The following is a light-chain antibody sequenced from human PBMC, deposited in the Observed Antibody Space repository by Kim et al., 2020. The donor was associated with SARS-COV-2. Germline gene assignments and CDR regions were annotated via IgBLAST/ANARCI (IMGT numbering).Light chain of an antibody. CDR3: QKYNSAPRT. J-gene: IGKJ1*01. Sequence: ASVGDRVTITCRASQGISNYLAWYQQKPGKVPKLLIYSASALQSGVPSRFSGSGSGTDFTLTISSLQPEDVATYYCQKYNSAPRTFGQGTKVDIK. CDR2: SAS. V-gene: IGKV1-27*01. CDR1: QGISNY.